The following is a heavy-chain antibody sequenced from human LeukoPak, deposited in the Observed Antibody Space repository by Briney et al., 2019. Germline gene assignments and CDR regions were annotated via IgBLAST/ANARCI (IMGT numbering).Heavy chain of an antibody. D-gene: IGHD1-26*01. CDR1: GFTFSSYE. Sequence: GGSLRLSCAASGFTFSSYEMNWVRQAPGKGLEWVSYISSSGSTIYYADSVKGRFSISRDNSKNTVFLQMNSLRAEDTAVYYCAKSYVVGATDYWGQGTLVTVSS. CDR2: ISSSGSTI. J-gene: IGHJ4*02. CDR3: AKSYVVGATDY. V-gene: IGHV3-48*03.